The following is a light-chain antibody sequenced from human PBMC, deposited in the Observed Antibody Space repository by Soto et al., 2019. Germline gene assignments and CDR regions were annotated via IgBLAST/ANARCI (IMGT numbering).Light chain of an antibody. Sequence: DIQMTQSPSTLSASVGDRVTITCRDSQTVSYWLAWYQQKPGRAPKLLIYKASNLESGVPSRFSGSGSGTEFSLTISSLQPDDFATYYCQHYASYPITFGGGTKVEIK. V-gene: IGKV1-5*03. J-gene: IGKJ4*01. CDR2: KAS. CDR3: QHYASYPIT. CDR1: QTVSYW.